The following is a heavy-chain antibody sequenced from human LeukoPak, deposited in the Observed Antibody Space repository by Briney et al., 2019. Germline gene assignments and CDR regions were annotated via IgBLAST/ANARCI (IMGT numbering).Heavy chain of an antibody. Sequence: ASVKVSCKASGYTFTGYYMHWVRQAPGQGLEWMGWISPNSGGTNYAQKFQGRVTMTRDTSISTAYMELSRLRSDDTAVYYCARDSSGWPRDYYYYMDVWGKGTTVTVSS. CDR2: ISPNSGGT. V-gene: IGHV1-2*02. D-gene: IGHD6-19*01. CDR1: GYTFTGYY. J-gene: IGHJ6*03. CDR3: ARDSSGWPRDYYYYMDV.